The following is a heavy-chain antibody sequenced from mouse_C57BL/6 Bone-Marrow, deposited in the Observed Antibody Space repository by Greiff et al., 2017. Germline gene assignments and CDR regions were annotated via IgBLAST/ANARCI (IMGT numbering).Heavy chain of an antibody. J-gene: IGHJ4*01. CDR3: TTSTTVVAPDAMDY. CDR2: IDPENGDT. V-gene: IGHV14-4*01. Sequence: EVKLQESGAELVRPGASVKLSCTASGFNIKDDYMHWVKQRPEQGLVWIGWIDPENGDTEYASKFQGKATITADTSSNTAYLPLSSLTSEDTAVYYCTTSTTVVAPDAMDYWGQGTSVTVSS. CDR1: GFNIKDDY. D-gene: IGHD1-1*01.